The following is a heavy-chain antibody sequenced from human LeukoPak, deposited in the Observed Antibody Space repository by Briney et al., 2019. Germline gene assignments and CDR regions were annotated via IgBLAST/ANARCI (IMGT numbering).Heavy chain of an antibody. CDR1: GYTFTSYD. D-gene: IGHD2-21*02. V-gene: IGHV1-8*01. J-gene: IGHJ1*01. CDR2: MNPNSGNT. CDR3: AKDPPYCGGDCPAAEYFQH. Sequence: ASVKVSCKASGYTFTSYDINWVRQATGQGLEWMGWMNPNSGNTGYAQKFQGRVTMTRNTSISTAYMELSSLRSEDTAVYYCAKDPPYCGGDCPAAEYFQHWGQGTLVTVSS.